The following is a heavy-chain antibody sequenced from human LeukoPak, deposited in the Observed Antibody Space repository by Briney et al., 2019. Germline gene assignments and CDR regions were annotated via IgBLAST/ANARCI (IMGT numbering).Heavy chain of an antibody. CDR1: GFTFSSYG. D-gene: IGHD4-17*01. J-gene: IGHJ4*02. V-gene: IGHV3-30*02. CDR3: AKARPYGDYGYYFDY. Sequence: PGGSLRLSCAASGFTFSSYGMHWVRQAPGKGLEWVAFIRYDGSNKYYADSVKGRFTISRDNSKNTLYLQMNSLRAEDTAVYYCAKARPYGDYGYYFDYWGQGTLVTVSS. CDR2: IRYDGSNK.